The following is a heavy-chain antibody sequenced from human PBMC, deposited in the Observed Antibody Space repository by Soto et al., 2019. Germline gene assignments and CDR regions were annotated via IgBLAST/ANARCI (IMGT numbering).Heavy chain of an antibody. D-gene: IGHD1-7*01. V-gene: IGHV1-69*04. CDR2: IIPILGIA. CDR1: GGTFSSYT. CDR3: ARDLRLELHWYFDL. Sequence: ASVKVSCKASGGTFSSYTISWVRQAPGQGLEWMGRIIPILGIANYAQKFQGRVTITADKSTSTAYMELSSLRSEDTAVYYCARDLRLELHWYFDLWGRGTLVTVSS. J-gene: IGHJ2*01.